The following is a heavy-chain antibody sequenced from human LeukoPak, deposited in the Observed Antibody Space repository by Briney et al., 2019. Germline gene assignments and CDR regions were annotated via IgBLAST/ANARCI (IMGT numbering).Heavy chain of an antibody. J-gene: IGHJ4*02. V-gene: IGHV4-39*07. CDR1: GGSISGSGYY. Sequence: SETLSPTCTVSGGSISGSGYYWGWVRQPPGKGLEWIGSIYGSGSIYYNPSLNSRVTISVDTSKNQFSLNLNSVTAADTAVYYCARRPPSYSDNSGTYYLGGFDYWGQGTLVTVSS. CDR2: IYGSGSI. CDR3: ARRPPSYSDNSGTYYLGGFDY. D-gene: IGHD3-10*01.